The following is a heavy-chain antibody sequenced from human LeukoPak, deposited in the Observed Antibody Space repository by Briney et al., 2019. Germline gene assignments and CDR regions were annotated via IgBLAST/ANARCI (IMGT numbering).Heavy chain of an antibody. D-gene: IGHD1-26*01. V-gene: IGHV3-33*01. J-gene: IGHJ5*02. CDR1: GFTFSSFG. CDR3: VRGVGVSRFNYFDP. Sequence: PGGSLRLSCAASGFTFSSFGMHWVRQAPGKGLEWVAVKGRFTISRDNSKNTLYLQMNSLGDDDTAVYYCVRGVGVSRFNYFDPWGQGTLVTVSS.